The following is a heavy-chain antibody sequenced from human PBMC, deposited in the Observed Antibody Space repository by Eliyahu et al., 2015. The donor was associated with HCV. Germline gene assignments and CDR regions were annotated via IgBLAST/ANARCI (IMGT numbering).Heavy chain of an antibody. J-gene: IGHJ4*02. CDR1: GYSFNTYW. CDR2: IYPRDSET. D-gene: IGHD5-24*01. V-gene: IGHV5-51*01. CDR3: ARGEMDEPFDF. Sequence: EVQLVQSGAEVKKPGESLXISCKVSGYSFNTYWIGWVRQMPGKGLEWMGIIYPRDSETRYGPSFQGHVTLSVDRSINTAYLQWSSLKASDTAIYYCARGEMDEPFDFWGQGTLVTVSS.